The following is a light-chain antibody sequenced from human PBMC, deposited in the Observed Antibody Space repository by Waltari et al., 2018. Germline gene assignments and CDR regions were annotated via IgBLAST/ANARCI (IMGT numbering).Light chain of an antibody. Sequence: DIVMTQSPLSLPVTPGEPASISCRSSQSLLHSNGYNYLDWYLQKPGQSPQLLIYLGSNRASGVPDRFSGSGSGTDFTLKISRVEAEDVGFYYCMQALQTPPTFGQGTKVEIK. CDR3: MQALQTPPT. CDR1: QSLLHSNGYNY. V-gene: IGKV2-28*01. CDR2: LGS. J-gene: IGKJ1*01.